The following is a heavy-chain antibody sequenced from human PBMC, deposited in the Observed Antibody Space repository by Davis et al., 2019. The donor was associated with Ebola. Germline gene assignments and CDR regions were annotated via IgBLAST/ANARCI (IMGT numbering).Heavy chain of an antibody. V-gene: IGHV4-59*01. J-gene: IGHJ6*02. D-gene: IGHD2-2*02. CDR2: IYYRGST. Sequence: MPSETLSLTCAVSGGSFSSYYWGWIRQPPEKGLEWIGFIYYRGSTNYNPSLKSRVTISVDTSKNQFSLKLSSVTAADTAVYYCARVNICSSTSCYTGLGYYGMDVWGQGTTVTVSS. CDR1: GGSFSSYY. CDR3: ARVNICSSTSCYTGLGYYGMDV.